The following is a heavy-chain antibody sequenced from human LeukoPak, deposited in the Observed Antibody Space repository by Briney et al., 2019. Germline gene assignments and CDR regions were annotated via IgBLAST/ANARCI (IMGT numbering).Heavy chain of an antibody. J-gene: IGHJ6*03. D-gene: IGHD6-6*01. V-gene: IGHV1-8*03. Sequence: ASVKVSCKASGYTFTTYDINWVRQATGQGLEWMGWMNPNSGNTDYAQRFQGRVTFTRNTSINTAYMELSSLRSEDTAVYYCARAGGIAARNYYYYMDVWGKGTTVTVSS. CDR3: ARAGGIAARNYYYYMDV. CDR2: MNPNSGNT. CDR1: GYTFTTYD.